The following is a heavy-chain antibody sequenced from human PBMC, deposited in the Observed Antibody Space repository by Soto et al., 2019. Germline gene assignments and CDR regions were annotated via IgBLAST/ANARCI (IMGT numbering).Heavy chain of an antibody. CDR3: ARALGYSSTSRLDL. V-gene: IGHV1-8*01. D-gene: IGHD6-19*01. J-gene: IGHJ4*02. CDR2: MNPDTGNT. Sequence: QVQLVQSGAEVEKPGVSVKVSCKASGYTFTTYDFNWVRQAPGHGLEWMGWMNPDTGNTGYAQKFQGRVTMTRDTSISTAFMALSGLTAEDTAVYYCARALGYSSTSRLDLWGQGTLVTVSS. CDR1: GYTFTTYD.